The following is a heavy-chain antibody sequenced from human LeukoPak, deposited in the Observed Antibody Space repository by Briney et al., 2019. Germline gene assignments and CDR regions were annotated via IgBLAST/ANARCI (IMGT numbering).Heavy chain of an antibody. CDR3: ARVTGYMIEDYFDY. D-gene: IGHD3-22*01. J-gene: IGHJ4*02. Sequence: SETLSLTCTVSGGSISSYYWSWIRQPPVKGLEWIGYIYYSGSTNYNPSLKSRVTISVETSKNQFSLKLSSVTAADTAVYYCARVTGYMIEDYFDYWGQGTLVTVSS. CDR2: IYYSGST. CDR1: GGSISSYY. V-gene: IGHV4-59*01.